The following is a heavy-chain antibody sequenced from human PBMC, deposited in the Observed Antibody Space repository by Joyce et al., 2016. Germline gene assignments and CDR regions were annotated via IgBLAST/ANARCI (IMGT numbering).Heavy chain of an antibody. CDR2: IHYNGRT. CDR1: GGSISHNAYY. Sequence: HLQVQESGPGLVKPSETLSLTCIVSGGSISHNAYYWAWIRQSPGKGREWIGIIHYNGRTYYNPALTSRVSIAVDTSKNIFSLKLSSVTAADTAVYYCATERDLDYFGFWGQGTLVTVSS. J-gene: IGHJ4*02. V-gene: IGHV4-39*01. CDR3: ATERDLDYFGF.